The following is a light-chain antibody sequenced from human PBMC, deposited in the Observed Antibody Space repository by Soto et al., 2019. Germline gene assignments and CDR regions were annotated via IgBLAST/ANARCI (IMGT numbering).Light chain of an antibody. CDR1: SSDVGGYNY. CDR3: QSYDTSRFGLM. V-gene: IGLV2-14*01. Sequence: QSALTQPASVSGSPGQSITISCTGTSSDVGGYNYVSWYQQHPGKAPKLVIYEVTKRPSGVSNRFSGSKSGNTASLTISGLQAEDETDYYCQSYDTSRFGLMFGGGTKLTVL. J-gene: IGLJ3*02. CDR2: EVT.